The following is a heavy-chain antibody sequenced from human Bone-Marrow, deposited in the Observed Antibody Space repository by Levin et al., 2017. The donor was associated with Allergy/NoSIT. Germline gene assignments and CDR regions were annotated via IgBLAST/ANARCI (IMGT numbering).Heavy chain of an antibody. Sequence: GESLKISCVASGFTFSSYAMSWVRQVPGKGLEWVSAISGSGGSTYYADSVKGRFTISRDNSKNTLYLQMNSLRAEDTAVYYCAKDFHLFFGEQMGGDFDYWGQGTLVTVSS. D-gene: IGHD3-10*01. CDR2: ISGSGGST. CDR1: GFTFSSYA. V-gene: IGHV3-23*01. CDR3: AKDFHLFFGEQMGGDFDY. J-gene: IGHJ4*02.